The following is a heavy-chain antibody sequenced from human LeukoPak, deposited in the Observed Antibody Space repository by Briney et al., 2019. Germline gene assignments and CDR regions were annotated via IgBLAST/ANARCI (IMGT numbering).Heavy chain of an antibody. CDR3: ASARYDFWSGYYRGIDY. V-gene: IGHV4-59*12. CDR2: IYYSGST. J-gene: IGHJ4*02. Sequence: SETLSLTCTVSGGSISSYYWSWIRQPPGKGLEWIGYIYYSGSTNYNPSLKCRVTISVDTSKNQFSLKLSSVTAADTAVYYCASARYDFWSGYYRGIDYWGQGTLVTVSS. D-gene: IGHD3-3*01. CDR1: GGSISSYY.